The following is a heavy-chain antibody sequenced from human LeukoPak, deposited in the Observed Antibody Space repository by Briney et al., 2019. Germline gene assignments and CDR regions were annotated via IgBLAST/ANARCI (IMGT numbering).Heavy chain of an antibody. CDR2: IWYDGSNK. Sequence: RSLRLSCAASGFTFSSYGMHWVRQAPGKGLEWVAVIWYDGSNKYYADSVKGRFTISRDNSKNTLYLRMNSLRAEDTAVYYCARDVYSSGWFGYYYGMDVWGQGTTVTVSS. CDR1: GFTFSSYG. V-gene: IGHV3-33*01. CDR3: ARDVYSSGWFGYYYGMDV. J-gene: IGHJ6*02. D-gene: IGHD6-19*01.